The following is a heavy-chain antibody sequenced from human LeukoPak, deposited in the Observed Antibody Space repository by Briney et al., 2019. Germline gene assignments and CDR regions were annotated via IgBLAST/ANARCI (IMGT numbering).Heavy chain of an antibody. CDR1: GGTFSSYA. CDR2: IIPILGTA. V-gene: IGHV1-69*01. D-gene: IGHD2-2*03. CDR3: ARDPPHGYCSSTSCYGNDY. J-gene: IGHJ4*02. Sequence: SVKISCKASGGTFSSYAISWVRQAPGQGLEWMGGIIPILGTANYAQKFQGRVTITADESTSTAYMELSSLRSEDTAVYYCARDPPHGYCSSTSCYGNDYWGQGTLVTVSS.